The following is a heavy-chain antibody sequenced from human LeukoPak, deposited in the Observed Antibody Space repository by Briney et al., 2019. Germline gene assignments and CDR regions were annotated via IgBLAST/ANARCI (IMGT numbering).Heavy chain of an antibody. CDR1: GFIFSSNG. J-gene: IGHJ3*01. D-gene: IGHD3-9*01. CDR2: IRYDGFNK. V-gene: IGHV3-30*02. CDR3: AKGKWGLTINNFDV. Sequence: GGSLRLSCAASGFIFSSNGMHWVRQAPGKGLKWVAFIRYDGFNKYYADSVKGRFTISRDNSKNTLYLQMNSLRAEDTAVYYCAKGKWGLTINNFDVWGQGTMVTVSS.